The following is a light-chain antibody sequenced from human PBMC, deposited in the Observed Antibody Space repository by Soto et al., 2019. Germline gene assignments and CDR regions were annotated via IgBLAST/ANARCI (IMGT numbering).Light chain of an antibody. CDR3: LQFDTSSYT. CDR2: GAS. CDR1: QSVSSDF. J-gene: IGKJ2*01. Sequence: PGARATLSCRTSQSVSSDFLAWYQQRPGQAPRLLIYGASSRATGIPDRFSGSGSGTDFTLTISRLEPEDFAVYYCLQFDTSSYTFGQGTKLEI. V-gene: IGKV3-20*01.